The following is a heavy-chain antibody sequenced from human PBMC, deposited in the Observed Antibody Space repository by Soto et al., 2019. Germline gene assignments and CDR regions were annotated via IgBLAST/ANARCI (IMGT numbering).Heavy chain of an antibody. CDR1: GRTFNSDS. V-gene: IGHV1-69*01. Sequence: VKVSSKASGRTFNSDSFTSVRQAPGQGLEWMGGIIPRFDTPIYAQKFQDRVTITADESTSTAYMQLSSLRSGDTAVYYCARSDYGGKIDYWGQGTLVTVS. J-gene: IGHJ4*02. D-gene: IGHD4-17*01. CDR3: ARSDYGGKIDY. CDR2: IIPRFDTP.